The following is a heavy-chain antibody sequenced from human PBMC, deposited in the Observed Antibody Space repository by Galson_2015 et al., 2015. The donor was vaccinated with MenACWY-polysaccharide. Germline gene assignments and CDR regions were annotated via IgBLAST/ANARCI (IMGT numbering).Heavy chain of an antibody. CDR2: IQYDGTNK. CDR1: GLRFSGSG. V-gene: IGHV3-33*01. CDR3: AREGSRIVFHAFDI. J-gene: IGHJ3*02. D-gene: IGHD2-2*01. Sequence: LRLSCAASGLRFSGSGMHWVRQAPGKGLEWVAVIQYDGTNKVYADSVKGRFSISRDNSKNTVFLEMNTLGVEDTAVYYCAREGSRIVFHAFDIWGQGTMVTVSS.